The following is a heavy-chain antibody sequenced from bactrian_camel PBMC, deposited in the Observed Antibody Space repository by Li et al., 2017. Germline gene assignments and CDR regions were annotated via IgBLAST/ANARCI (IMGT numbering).Heavy chain of an antibody. Sequence: DVQLVESGGGSVQAGGSLRLSCQASGYTNNWRYIGWFRQAPGKEREGLAAILSGAKSTIYAASVKGRFTISRDNAKNTVYLQMHSLKPEDTGVYYCVRDEALGWSMYRFWGQGTQVTVS. CDR3: VRDEALGWSMYRF. D-gene: IGHD1*01. J-gene: IGHJ4*01. V-gene: IGHV3S40*01. CDR2: ILSGAKST. CDR1: GYTNNWRY.